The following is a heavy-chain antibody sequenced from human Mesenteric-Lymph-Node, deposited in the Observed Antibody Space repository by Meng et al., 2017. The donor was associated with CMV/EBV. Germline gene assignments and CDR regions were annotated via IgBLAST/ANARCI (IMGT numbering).Heavy chain of an antibody. CDR1: GGTFSSYA. CDR2: IIPILGIA. CDR3: AADDIGNVEREGDSNYYYGMDV. V-gene: IGHV1-69*10. D-gene: IGHD2-21*01. Sequence: SVKVSCKASGGTFSSYAISWVRQAPGQGLEWMGGIIPILGIANYAQKFQGRVTITADKSTSTAYMELSSLRSEDTAVYYCAADDIGNVEREGDSNYYYGMDVWGQGTTVTVSS. J-gene: IGHJ6*02.